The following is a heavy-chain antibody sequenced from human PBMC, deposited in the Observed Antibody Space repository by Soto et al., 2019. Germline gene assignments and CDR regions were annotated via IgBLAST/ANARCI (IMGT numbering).Heavy chain of an antibody. Sequence: GGSLRLSCSASGFTFSSYAMHWVRQAPGKGLEYVSAISSNGGSTYYADSVKGRFTISRDNSKNTLYLQMSSLRADDTAVYYCVKYRDSSSWYPFYYYYYGMDVWGQGTTVTVS. V-gene: IGHV3-64D*08. CDR1: GFTFSSYA. D-gene: IGHD6-13*01. J-gene: IGHJ6*02. CDR2: ISSNGGST. CDR3: VKYRDSSSWYPFYYYYYGMDV.